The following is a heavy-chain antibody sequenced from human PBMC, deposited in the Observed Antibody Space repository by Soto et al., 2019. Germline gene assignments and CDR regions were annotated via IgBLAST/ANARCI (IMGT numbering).Heavy chain of an antibody. V-gene: IGHV1-2*04. D-gene: IGHD3-10*01. CDR2: INPNSGGT. Sequence: ASVKVSCKASGYTFTSYAMHWVRQAPGQGLEWMGWINPNSGGTNYAQKFQGWVTMTRDTSISTAYMELSRLRSDDTAVYYCARGPKGYYGSGSYYNFDYWGQGTLVTVSS. CDR1: GYTFTSYA. CDR3: ARGPKGYYGSGSYYNFDY. J-gene: IGHJ4*02.